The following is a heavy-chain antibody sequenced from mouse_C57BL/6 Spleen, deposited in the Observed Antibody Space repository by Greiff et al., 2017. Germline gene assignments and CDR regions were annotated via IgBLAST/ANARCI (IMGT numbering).Heavy chain of an antibody. J-gene: IGHJ1*03. D-gene: IGHD1-1*01. V-gene: IGHV1-22*01. CDR1: GYTFTDYN. CDR2: INPNNGGT. Sequence: EVQLQQSGPELVKPGASVKMSCKASGYTFTDYNMHWVKQSHGKSLEWIGYINPNNGGTSYNQKFKGKATLTVNKSSSTAYMELRSLTSEDSAVYYCARSGSRRDYYGSSPYGYFDVWGTGTTVTVSS. CDR3: ARSGSRRDYYGSSPYGYFDV.